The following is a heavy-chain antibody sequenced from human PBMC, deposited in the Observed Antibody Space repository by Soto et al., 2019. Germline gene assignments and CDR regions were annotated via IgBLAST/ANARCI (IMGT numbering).Heavy chain of an antibody. Sequence: QITLKESGPTLVKPTETLTLTCTFSGFPLSTSGVGVGWIRQPPGKALEWLAFIYWDDDERYSPSLQSRLTIAEDTSIKRVVLTMTNMDPVDTATYYCARSVEALPVRGARDSWGQGTLVTVSS. CDR2: IYWDDDE. V-gene: IGHV2-5*02. CDR3: ARSVEALPVRGARDS. J-gene: IGHJ4*02. D-gene: IGHD6-6*01. CDR1: GFPLSTSGVG.